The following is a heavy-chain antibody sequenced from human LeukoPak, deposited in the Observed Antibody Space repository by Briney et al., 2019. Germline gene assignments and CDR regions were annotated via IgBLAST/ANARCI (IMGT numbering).Heavy chain of an antibody. CDR1: GGSISSYY. J-gene: IGHJ4*02. V-gene: IGHV4-59*01. Sequence: PETLSLTCTVSGGSISSYYWSWIRQPPGKGLEWIGYIYYSGSTNYNPSLRSRVTISVDTSKNQFSLKLSSVTAADTAVYYCARASGVVGATKLDYWGQGTLVTVSS. CDR3: ARASGVVGATKLDY. CDR2: IYYSGST. D-gene: IGHD1-26*01.